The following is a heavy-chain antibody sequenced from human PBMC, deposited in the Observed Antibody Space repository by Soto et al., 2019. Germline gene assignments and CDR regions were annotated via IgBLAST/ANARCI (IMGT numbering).Heavy chain of an antibody. Sequence: GGSLRLSCAASGFTFSSYGMHWVRQAPGKGLEWVAVISYDGSNKYYADSVKGQFSVSRDNSKNTLYLQMNSLRAEDTAVYYCAKAPVYDSSGYSFDYWGQGTLVTVSS. V-gene: IGHV3-30*18. CDR2: ISYDGSNK. J-gene: IGHJ4*02. D-gene: IGHD3-22*01. CDR3: AKAPVYDSSGYSFDY. CDR1: GFTFSSYG.